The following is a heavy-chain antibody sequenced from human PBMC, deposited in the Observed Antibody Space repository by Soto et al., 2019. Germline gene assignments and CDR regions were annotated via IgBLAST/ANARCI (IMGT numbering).Heavy chain of an antibody. J-gene: IGHJ3*02. CDR2: TYYRSTWSY. CDR3: ARVVLLKHQDATDI. CDR1: GDSVSTNSAT. D-gene: IGHD3-22*01. Sequence: PSQTLSLTCAISGDSVSTNSATWDWIRQSPSRGLEWLGRTYYRSTWSYDYAVSVKGRITINPDTSKNQFSLQLNSVTPEDTAVYYCARVVLLKHQDATDICGPATMVTVSS. V-gene: IGHV6-1*01.